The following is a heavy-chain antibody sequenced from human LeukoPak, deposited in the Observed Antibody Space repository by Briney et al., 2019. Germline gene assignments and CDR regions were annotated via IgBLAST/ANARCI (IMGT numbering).Heavy chain of an antibody. CDR1: GASISSNY. D-gene: IGHD3-22*01. Sequence: SETLSLTCTVSGASISSNYWSWVRQPPGKGLEWIGYIYYSGSTNYNPSLKSRVTISIGTSRNQFFLKVNSVTAADTAVYYCAREGDYDSSGYWTDYWGQGTLVTVSS. V-gene: IGHV4-59*01. CDR3: AREGDYDSSGYWTDY. J-gene: IGHJ4*02. CDR2: IYYSGST.